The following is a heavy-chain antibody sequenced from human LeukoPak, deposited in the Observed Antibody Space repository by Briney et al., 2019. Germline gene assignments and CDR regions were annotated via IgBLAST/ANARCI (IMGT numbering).Heavy chain of an antibody. CDR2: IYYSGTT. V-gene: IGHV4-59*08. J-gene: IGHJ5*02. Sequence: SETLSLTCTVSGGSISSYYWSWIRQPPGKGLEWIGYIYYSGTTNYNPSLKSRVTISVDTSKNQFSLKLSSVTAADTAVYYCARGYQLPNWFDPWGQGTLVTVSS. D-gene: IGHD2-2*01. CDR1: GGSISSYY. CDR3: ARGYQLPNWFDP.